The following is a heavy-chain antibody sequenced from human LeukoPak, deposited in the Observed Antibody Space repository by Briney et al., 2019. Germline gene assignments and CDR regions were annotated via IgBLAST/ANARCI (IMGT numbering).Heavy chain of an antibody. J-gene: IGHJ4*02. CDR2: INHSGST. V-gene: IGHV4-34*01. CDR1: GGSFSGYY. CDR3: ARGEITVTPYYFDY. D-gene: IGHD4-17*01. Sequence: SETLFLTCAVYGGSFSGYYWNWIRQPPGKGLEWIGEINHSGSTNYNPSLKSRVTMSLDASNNQFSLRLTSVTAADTAVYYCARGEITVTPYYFDYWGQGTLVTVSS.